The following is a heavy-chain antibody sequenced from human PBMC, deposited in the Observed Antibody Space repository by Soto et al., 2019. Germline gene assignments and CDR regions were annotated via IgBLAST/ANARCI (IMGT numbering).Heavy chain of an antibody. Sequence: HLQESGPGLVKPSGTLSLTCDVSGGSISSSSWWTWVRQSPGKGLEWIGEIYHAGSPNYNPSFQSRVTIFADKSKNHFSLRRTSVTAADTAIYYCARGLSFRGDFDVWGQGTTVTVSS. CDR1: GGSISSSSW. CDR3: ARGLSFRGDFDV. CDR2: IYHAGSP. D-gene: IGHD2-21*02. J-gene: IGHJ3*01. V-gene: IGHV4-4*02.